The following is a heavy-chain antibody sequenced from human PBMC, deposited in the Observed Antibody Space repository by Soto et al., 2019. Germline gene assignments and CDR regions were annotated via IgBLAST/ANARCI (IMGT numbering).Heavy chain of an antibody. CDR1: AYTFTNYG. D-gene: IGHD6-13*01. Sequence: QVQLVQSGGEVKKPGASVKVSCKASAYTFTNYGISWVRQAPGQGLEWMGWISAYNGNINHAQKFRGRVTMTTDTSTISAYLEVRSLRSDDTAVYYWARSGSSWNLREFDSWGQVTLVTFAS. V-gene: IGHV1-18*01. J-gene: IGHJ4*02. CDR3: ARSGSSWNLREFDS. CDR2: ISAYNGNI.